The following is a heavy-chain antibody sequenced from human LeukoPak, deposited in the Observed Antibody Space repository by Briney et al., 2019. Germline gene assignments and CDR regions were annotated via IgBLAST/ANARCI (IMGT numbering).Heavy chain of an antibody. J-gene: IGHJ4*02. V-gene: IGHV3-23*01. CDR2: ISDSGSNT. CDR1: GFTFNNYA. CDR3: AKDSLYGSGWYSFDS. Sequence: GGSLRLSCAASGFTFNNYAMNWVRQAPGKGLEWVSGISDSGSNTYYADSVKGRFTISRDSSKNTLFLQMSGLRADDTAVYYCAKDSLYGSGWYSFDSWGQGTLVTVSS. D-gene: IGHD6-19*01.